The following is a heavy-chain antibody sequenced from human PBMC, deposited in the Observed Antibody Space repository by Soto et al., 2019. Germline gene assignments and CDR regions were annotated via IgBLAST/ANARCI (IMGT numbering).Heavy chain of an antibody. CDR2: IDPSDSYT. Sequence: PGESLKVSCKGSGCSFTSYWIIWVRQMPGKGLEWMGRIDPSDSYTNYSPSFQGHVTISADKSISTAYLQWSSLKASDTAMYYCARHIVATLSAFDIWGQGTMVTVS. V-gene: IGHV5-10-1*01. J-gene: IGHJ3*02. CDR1: GCSFTSYW. D-gene: IGHD5-12*01. CDR3: ARHIVATLSAFDI.